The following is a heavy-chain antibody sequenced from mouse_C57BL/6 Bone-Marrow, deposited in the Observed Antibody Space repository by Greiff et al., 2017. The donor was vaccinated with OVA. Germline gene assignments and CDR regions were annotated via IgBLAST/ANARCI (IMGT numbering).Heavy chain of an antibody. J-gene: IGHJ1*03. CDR1: GYTFTSYW. Sequence: QVQLQQSGAELVMPGASVKLSCKASGYTFTSYWMHWVKQRPGQGLEWIGEIDPSDSYTNYNQKFKGKSTLTVDKSSSTSYMQLSSLTSEDSAVYYCARWDYDYDYEVWGTGTTVTVSS. CDR2: IDPSDSYT. CDR3: ARWDYDYDYEV. D-gene: IGHD2-4*01. V-gene: IGHV1-69*01.